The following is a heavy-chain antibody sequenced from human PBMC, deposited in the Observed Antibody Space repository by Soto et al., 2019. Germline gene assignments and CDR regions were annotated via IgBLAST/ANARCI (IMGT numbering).Heavy chain of an antibody. J-gene: IGHJ5*02. Sequence: GGSLRLSCAASGFTFSSYSMNWVRQAPGKGLEWVLSISSSSSYIYYADSVKGRFTISRDNAKNSLYLQMNSLRAEDTAVYYCAREAHSSSLNWFDPWGQGTLVTVSS. CDR2: ISSSSSYI. D-gene: IGHD6-13*01. CDR3: AREAHSSSLNWFDP. CDR1: GFTFSSYS. V-gene: IGHV3-21*01.